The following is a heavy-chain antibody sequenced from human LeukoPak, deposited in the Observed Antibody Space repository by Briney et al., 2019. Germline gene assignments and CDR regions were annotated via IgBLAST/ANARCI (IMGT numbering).Heavy chain of an antibody. CDR2: IYSGGST. D-gene: IGHD3-22*01. Sequence: GGSLRLSCAASGFTVSSNYMSWVRQAPGKGLEWVSVIYSGGSTYYADSVKGRFTISRDNSKNTLYLQMNSLRAEDTAVYYCARASNYYDSSGSMAFDYWGQGTLVTVSS. CDR1: GFTVSSNY. J-gene: IGHJ4*02. CDR3: ARASNYYDSSGSMAFDY. V-gene: IGHV3-53*01.